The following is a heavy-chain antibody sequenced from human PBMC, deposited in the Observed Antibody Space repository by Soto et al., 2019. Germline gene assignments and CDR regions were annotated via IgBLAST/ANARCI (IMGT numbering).Heavy chain of an antibody. V-gene: IGHV3-30*18. CDR1: GFTFRSYG. CDR2: IAYDGSTE. J-gene: IGHJ4*02. D-gene: IGHD2-2*01. CDR3: AKDDPQSSLVDY. Sequence: GCLRLSCAASGFTFRSYGLHWVRQAPGTGLEWVAVIAYDGSTEYYADSVKGRFTISRDNSKNTLHLQMNSLRTEDTAVYYCAKDDPQSSLVDYWGQGTLVTVSS.